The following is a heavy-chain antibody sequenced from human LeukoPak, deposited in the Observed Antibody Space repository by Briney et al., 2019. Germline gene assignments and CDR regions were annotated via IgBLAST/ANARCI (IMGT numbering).Heavy chain of an antibody. CDR2: IYYSGST. Sequence: PSETLSLTCTVSGGSISSHYWSWIRQPPGKGLEWIGYIYYSGSTNYNPSLKSRVTISVDTSKNQFSLKLSSVTAADTAVYYCARLTMVRGVRGNWFDPWGQGTLVTVSS. D-gene: IGHD3-10*01. V-gene: IGHV4-59*11. CDR1: GGSISSHY. CDR3: ARLTMVRGVRGNWFDP. J-gene: IGHJ5*02.